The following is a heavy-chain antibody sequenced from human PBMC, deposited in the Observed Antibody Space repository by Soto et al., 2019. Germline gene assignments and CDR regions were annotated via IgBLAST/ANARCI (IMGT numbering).Heavy chain of an antibody. Sequence: QVQLVESGGGVVQPGRSLRLSCAASGFTFSSYAMHWVRQAPGKGLEWVAVISYDGSNKYYADSVKGRFTISRDNSKNTLYLQMNSLRAEDTAVYYCARDGVRKSGSIDYYYYGMDVWGQGTTVTVSS. CDR3: ARDGVRKSGSIDYYYYGMDV. CDR2: ISYDGSNK. CDR1: GFTFSSYA. J-gene: IGHJ6*02. D-gene: IGHD1-26*01. V-gene: IGHV3-30-3*01.